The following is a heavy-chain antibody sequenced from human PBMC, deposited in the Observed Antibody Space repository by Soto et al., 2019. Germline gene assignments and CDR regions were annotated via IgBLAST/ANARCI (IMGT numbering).Heavy chain of an antibody. J-gene: IGHJ4*02. CDR2: ISGSGGST. D-gene: IGHD3-10*01. V-gene: IGHV3-23*01. CDR1: GFTFSSYA. Sequence: EVQLLESGGSLVQPGGSLRLSCAASGFTFSSYAMSWVRQAPGKGLEWVSAISGSGGSTYYADSVKGRFTISRDNSKNTLYLQMNSLRAEDTAVYYCAKVADERSTWFGELHFDYWGQGTLVTVSS. CDR3: AKVADERSTWFGELHFDY.